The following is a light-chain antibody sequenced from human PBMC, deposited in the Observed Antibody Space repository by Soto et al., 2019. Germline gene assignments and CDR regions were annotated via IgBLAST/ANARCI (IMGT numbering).Light chain of an antibody. V-gene: IGLV2-14*01. CDR3: SSYTSSSTYV. Sequence: QSVLTQPASVSGSPGQSIPISCTGTSSDVGGYNYVSWYQQHPGKAPKLMIYDVSNRPSGVSNRFSGSKSGNTASLTISGLQAEDEADYYCSSYTSSSTYVFGTGTKLTVL. CDR1: SSDVGGYNY. J-gene: IGLJ1*01. CDR2: DVS.